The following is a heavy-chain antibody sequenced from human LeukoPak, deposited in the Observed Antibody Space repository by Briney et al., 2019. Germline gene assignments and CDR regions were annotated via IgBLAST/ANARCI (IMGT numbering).Heavy chain of an antibody. V-gene: IGHV1-69*13. CDR1: GYTFTDYY. CDR3: ASQRDYGSSWRNYYYYYMDV. CDR2: IIPIFGTA. D-gene: IGHD6-13*01. J-gene: IGHJ6*03. Sequence: SVKVSCKASGYTFTDYYMHWVRQAPGQGLEWMGGIIPIFGTANYAQKFQGRVTITADESTSTAYMELSSLRSEDTAVYYCASQRDYGSSWRNYYYYYMDVWGKGTTVTISS.